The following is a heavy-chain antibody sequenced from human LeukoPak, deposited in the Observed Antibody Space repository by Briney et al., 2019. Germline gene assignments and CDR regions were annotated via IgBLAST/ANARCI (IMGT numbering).Heavy chain of an antibody. Sequence: PSQTLSLTCTVSGGSISSGSYYWSWIRQPAGKGLEWIGRIYTSGSTNYNPSLKSRVTISVDTSKNQFSLKLSSVTAADTAVYYCAREWLRNTDYCGQGTLVTVSS. D-gene: IGHD5-12*01. CDR3: AREWLRNTDY. CDR2: IYTSGST. V-gene: IGHV4-61*02. J-gene: IGHJ4*02. CDR1: GGSISSGSYY.